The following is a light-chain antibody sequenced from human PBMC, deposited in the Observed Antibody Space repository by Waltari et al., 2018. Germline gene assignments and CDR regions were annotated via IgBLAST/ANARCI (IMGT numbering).Light chain of an antibody. CDR3: AAWDDSLHGHWV. V-gene: IGLV1-44*01. Sequence: QSVLTQPPSASGTPGQRVTISCSGSSSNIGDNVVNWYQQLPGKAPTLLIFRSEQRHSGCPDRFSGSKSGTIAALAISGRQSADEGDYYCAAWDDSLHGHWVFGGGTKVTVL. J-gene: IGLJ3*02. CDR1: SSNIGDNV. CDR2: RSE.